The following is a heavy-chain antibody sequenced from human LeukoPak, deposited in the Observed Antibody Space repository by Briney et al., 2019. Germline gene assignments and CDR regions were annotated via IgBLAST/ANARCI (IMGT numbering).Heavy chain of an antibody. V-gene: IGHV4-59*01. CDR2: IYYSGST. CDR3: ARDYDFWSGYYNPWFDP. Sequence: SETLSLTCTVSGGSISSYYWSWIRQPPGKRLECIGYIYYSGSTKSNPSLKSRVTISVDTSKNQFSLKLSSVTAADTAVYYCARDYDFWSGYYNPWFDPWGQGTLVTVSS. D-gene: IGHD3-3*01. CDR1: GGSISSYY. J-gene: IGHJ5*02.